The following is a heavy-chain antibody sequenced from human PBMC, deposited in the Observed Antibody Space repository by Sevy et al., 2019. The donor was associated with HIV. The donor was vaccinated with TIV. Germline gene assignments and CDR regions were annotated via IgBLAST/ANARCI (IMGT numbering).Heavy chain of an antibody. J-gene: IGHJ4*02. D-gene: IGHD5-18*01. V-gene: IGHV1-2*02. CDR2: INPNSGDP. CDR3: ASPGGYRYGSLLDY. Sequence: ASVKVSCKASGYTFTDYFMHWVRQAPGQGLEWMGWINPNSGDPKYSQKFQGRITITRDTSISTAYMGLSRLTSDDTAVYYCASPGGYRYGSLLDYWGQGTLVTVSS. CDR1: GYTFTDYF.